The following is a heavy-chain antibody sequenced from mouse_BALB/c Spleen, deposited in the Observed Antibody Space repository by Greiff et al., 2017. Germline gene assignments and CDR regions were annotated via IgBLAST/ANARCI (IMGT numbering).Heavy chain of an antibody. CDR1: GFTFSDYY. Sequence: EVQLVESGGGLVKPGGSLKLSCAASGFTFSDYYMYWVRQTPEKRLEWVATISDGGSYTYYPDSVKGRFTISRDNAKNNLYLQMSSLKSEDTAMYYCARDYYGSRGAMDYWGQGTSVTVSS. CDR2: ISDGGSYT. J-gene: IGHJ4*01. D-gene: IGHD1-1*01. V-gene: IGHV5-4*02. CDR3: ARDYYGSRGAMDY.